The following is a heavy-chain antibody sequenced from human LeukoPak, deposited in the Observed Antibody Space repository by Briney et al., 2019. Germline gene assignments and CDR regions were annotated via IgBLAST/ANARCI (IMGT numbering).Heavy chain of an antibody. Sequence: PGRSLRLSFAASGVTFVTYSMHWVRLAPGRGLEWVAFVSYDGSNKYYADSVKGRFTISRDNSKNTLCLQMNSLRPEDTAVYYCARDSYGMDVWGQGTTVTVSS. CDR1: GVTFVTYS. J-gene: IGHJ6*02. V-gene: IGHV3-30-3*01. CDR3: ARDSYGMDV. CDR2: VSYDGSNK.